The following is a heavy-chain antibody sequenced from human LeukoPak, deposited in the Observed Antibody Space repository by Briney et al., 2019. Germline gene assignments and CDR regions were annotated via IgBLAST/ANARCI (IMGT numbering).Heavy chain of an antibody. CDR2: LYSGGTT. V-gene: IGHV3-53*01. CDR1: GFSVSNNY. D-gene: IGHD1-26*01. CDR3: ARGGGQYSERKS. Sequence: GGSLRLSCAASGFSVSNNYMSWVRQAPGKGLEWVSVLYSGGTTYYADSVKGRFTVSRDNSKNTLYLQMNNLRVGDTAVYYCARGGGQYSERKSWGQGTLVTVSS. J-gene: IGHJ4*02.